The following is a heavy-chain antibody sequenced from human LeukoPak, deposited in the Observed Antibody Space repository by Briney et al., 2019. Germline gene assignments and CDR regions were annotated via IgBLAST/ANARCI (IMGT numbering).Heavy chain of an antibody. D-gene: IGHD3-22*01. J-gene: IGHJ4*02. CDR3: AKPDTASSGFIPYYFDY. CDR2: ISGSGGST. CDR1: GFTFSSYA. Sequence: AGGSLRLSCAASGFTFSSYAMSWVRQAPGKGLEWVSAISGSGGSTYYADSVKSRFTISRDNSKNTLYLQMNSLRAEDTAVYYCAKPDTASSGFIPYYFDYWGQGTLVTVSS. V-gene: IGHV3-23*01.